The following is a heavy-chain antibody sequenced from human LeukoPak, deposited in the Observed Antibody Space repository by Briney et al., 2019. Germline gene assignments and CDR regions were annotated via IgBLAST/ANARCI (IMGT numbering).Heavy chain of an antibody. D-gene: IGHD6-19*01. V-gene: IGHV4-39*01. CDR3: ASPETVAVAGPLEY. CDR2: IYYSGST. Sequence: SETLSLTCTVSGGSISSSSYYWGWIRQPPGKGLEWIGRIYYSGSTYYNPSPKSRVTISVDTSKNQYSLKLSSVTAADTAVYYCASPETVAVAGPLEYGGQGTLVTVSS. CDR1: GGSISSSSYY. J-gene: IGHJ4*02.